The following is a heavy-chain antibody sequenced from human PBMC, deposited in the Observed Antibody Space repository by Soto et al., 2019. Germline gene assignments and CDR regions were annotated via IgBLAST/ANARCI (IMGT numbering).Heavy chain of an antibody. CDR1: GFTFSSYW. V-gene: IGHV3-74*01. D-gene: IGHD3-10*01. J-gene: IGHJ4*02. CDR2: INSDGSST. Sequence: EVQLVESGGGLVQPGGSLRLSCAASGFTFSSYWMHWVRQAPGKGLVWVSRINSDGSSTSYADSVKGRFTISRDNAKNTLYLQMNSLRAEDTAVYYCARVGLAWRFGELGYFDYWGQGTLVTVSS. CDR3: ARVGLAWRFGELGYFDY.